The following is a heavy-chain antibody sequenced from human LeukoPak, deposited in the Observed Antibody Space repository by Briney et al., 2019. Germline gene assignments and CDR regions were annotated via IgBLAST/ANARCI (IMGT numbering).Heavy chain of an antibody. V-gene: IGHV4-39*01. CDR1: GGSISSSGYY. J-gene: IGHJ6*03. CDR3: ARQVSDYFYYYIDV. CDR2: IYYSGTT. Sequence: VKPSETLSLTCSVSGGSISSSGYYWNWIRQPPGKGLEWVGSIYYSGTTYYNSPLKSRVTISEDTSENRFSLMLTSVTAADAAVYYCARQVSDYFYYYIDVWGEGTTVIVSS.